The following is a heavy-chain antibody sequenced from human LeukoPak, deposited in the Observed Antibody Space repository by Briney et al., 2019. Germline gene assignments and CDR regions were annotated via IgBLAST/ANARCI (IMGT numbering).Heavy chain of an antibody. V-gene: IGHV4-61*02. D-gene: IGHD3-10*01. J-gene: IGHJ4*02. Sequence: SQTLSLTCTVSGGSISSGSYYWSWIRQPAGKGLEWIGRIYTSGSTNYNPSLKSRVTISVDTSKNQFSLKLSSVTAADTAVYYCARLGSGSYGYWGQGTLVTVSS. CDR3: ARLGSGSYGY. CDR1: GGSISSGSYY. CDR2: IYTSGST.